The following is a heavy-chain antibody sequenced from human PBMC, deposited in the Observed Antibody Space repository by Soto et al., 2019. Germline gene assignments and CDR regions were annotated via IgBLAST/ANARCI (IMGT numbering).Heavy chain of an antibody. Sequence: SETLSLTCTFSVGSISSSSYYCGWIRQPPWKGLEWIGSIYYSGSTYYNPSLKSRVTISVDTSKNQFSLKLSSVTAADTAVYYCARIEKNWVYVYWGQGTLVIVSS. CDR1: VGSISSSSYY. J-gene: IGHJ4*02. CDR3: ARIEKNWVYVY. D-gene: IGHD7-27*01. V-gene: IGHV4-39*01. CDR2: IYYSGST.